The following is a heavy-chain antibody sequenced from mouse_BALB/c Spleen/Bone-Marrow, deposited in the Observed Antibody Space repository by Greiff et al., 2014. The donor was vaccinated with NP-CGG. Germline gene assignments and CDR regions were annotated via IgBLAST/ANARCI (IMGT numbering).Heavy chain of an antibody. Sequence: VQLVESGPGLVAPSQSLSITCTVSGFSLTSYGVHRVRQPPGKGLEWLGVIWAGGSTNYNSALMSRLSISKDNSKSQVFLKMNSLQTDDTAMYYCARDRDYGNYGWFAYWGQGTLVTVST. J-gene: IGHJ3*01. CDR1: GFSLTSYG. CDR2: IWAGGST. CDR3: ARDRDYGNYGWFAY. V-gene: IGHV2-9*02. D-gene: IGHD2-1*01.